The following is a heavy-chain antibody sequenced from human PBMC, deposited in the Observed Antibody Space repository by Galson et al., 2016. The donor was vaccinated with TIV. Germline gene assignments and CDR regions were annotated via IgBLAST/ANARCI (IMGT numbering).Heavy chain of an antibody. CDR3: ARGDTGRHYEAYFDS. Sequence: SVKVSCKASGGTFSTYTINWVRQAPGQGLQWLGRIIPVLGMTNYAQRLQGRVTITADRSTSTAYMELSSLRSEDTAVYYCARGDTGRHYEAYFDSWDQGTVVTVSS. J-gene: IGHJ4*02. D-gene: IGHD3-3*01. CDR1: GGTFSTYT. CDR2: IIPVLGMT. V-gene: IGHV1-69*02.